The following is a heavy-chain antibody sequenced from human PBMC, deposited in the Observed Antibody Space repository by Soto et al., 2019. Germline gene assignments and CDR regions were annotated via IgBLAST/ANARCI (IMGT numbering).Heavy chain of an antibody. D-gene: IGHD1-26*01. CDR2: INPNSGDT. J-gene: IGHJ4*02. CDR3: ATGKYSGSYTFDY. Sequence: ASVKVSCKASGYIFTGYYMHWVRQAPGQGLEWMGWINPNSGDTNYTQKFQGWVTMTRDTSISTAYMELSSLRSEDAAVYYCATGKYSGSYTFDYWGQGTLVTVSS. CDR1: GYIFTGYY. V-gene: IGHV1-2*04.